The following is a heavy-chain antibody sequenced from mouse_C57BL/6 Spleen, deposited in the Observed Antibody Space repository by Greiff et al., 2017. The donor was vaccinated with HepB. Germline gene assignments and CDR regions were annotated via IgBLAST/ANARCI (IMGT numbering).Heavy chain of an antibody. J-gene: IGHJ4*01. CDR2: INPSSGYT. V-gene: IGHV1-4*01. CDR3: ARSLLDAMDY. CDR1: GYTFTSYT. Sequence: VQLVESGAELARPGASVKMSCKASGYTFTSYTMHWVKQRPGQGLEWIGYINPSSGYTKYNQKFKDKATLTADKSSSTAYMQLSSLTSEDSAVYYCARSLLDAMDYWGQGTSVTVSS.